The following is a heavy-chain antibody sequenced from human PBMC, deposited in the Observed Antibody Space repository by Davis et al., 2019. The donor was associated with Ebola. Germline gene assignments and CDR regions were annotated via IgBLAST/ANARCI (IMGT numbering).Heavy chain of an antibody. CDR2: IYSGGST. CDR1: GFTFSSYS. D-gene: IGHD4-17*01. Sequence: GGSLRLSCAASGFTFSSYSMNWVRQAPGKGLEWVSVIYSGGSTYYADSVKGRFTISRDNSKNTLYLQMNSLRAEDTAVYYCARFTVLRWFDPWGQGTLVTVSS. CDR3: ARFTVLRWFDP. J-gene: IGHJ5*02. V-gene: IGHV3-53*01.